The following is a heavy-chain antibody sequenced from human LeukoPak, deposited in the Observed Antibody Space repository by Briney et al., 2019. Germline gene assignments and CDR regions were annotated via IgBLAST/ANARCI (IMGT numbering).Heavy chain of an antibody. CDR1: GFTFRNSG. J-gene: IGHJ4*02. CDR3: ATEVWFRADS. CDR2: IWYDGSEK. V-gene: IGHV3-33*03. Sequence: TGGSLRLSCAASGFTFRNSGMHWLRQAPGKGLEWVAIIWYDGSEKYYADSVKGRFAISRDNAENSLFLQMNSLRADDTAVYYCATEVWFRADSWGQGTLVTVSS. D-gene: IGHD3-10*01.